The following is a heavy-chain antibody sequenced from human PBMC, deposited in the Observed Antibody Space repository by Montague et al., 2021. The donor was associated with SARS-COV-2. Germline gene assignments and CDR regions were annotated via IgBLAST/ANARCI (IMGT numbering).Heavy chain of an antibody. V-gene: IGHV4-39*02. CDR1: GGSISSSNYY. D-gene: IGHD5-12*01. Sequence: SETLSLTCTVSGGSISSSNYYWDWIRQPPGKGLEWIGSIYDSGSTYYNPSLKGRATISVDTSRNHFSLKLSSVTAADTAVYYCARRGRKLLPVATTVGGFDIWGQGTMVTVSS. CDR2: IYDSGST. J-gene: IGHJ3*02. CDR3: ARRGRKLLPVATTVGGFDI.